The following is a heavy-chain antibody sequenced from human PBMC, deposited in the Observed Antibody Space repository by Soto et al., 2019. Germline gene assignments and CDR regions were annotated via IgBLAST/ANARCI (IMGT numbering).Heavy chain of an antibody. CDR1: GFTFSSYG. CDR2: IWYDGSKI. D-gene: IGHD6-13*01. CDR3: ARPLEQHQLGFGMDV. V-gene: IGHV3-33*01. Sequence: QVQLVQAGGGVVQPGGSLRLSCAASGFTFSSYGMHWVRQAPGKGLEWVAVIWYDGSKIYYADSVKGRFNISRDNSKRTLYLQMHSVSAEDTADYYCARPLEQHQLGFGMDVWGQGSVVTVSS. J-gene: IGHJ6*01.